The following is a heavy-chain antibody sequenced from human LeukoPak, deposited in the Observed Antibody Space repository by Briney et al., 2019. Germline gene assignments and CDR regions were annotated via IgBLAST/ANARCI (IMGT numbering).Heavy chain of an antibody. Sequence: ASVNVSCKASGGTFSSYAISWVRQAPGQGLEWMGRIIPILGIANYAQKFQGRVTITADKSTSTAYMELSSLRSEDTAVYYCARGGVAAAGIVAFDIWGQGTMVTVSS. CDR2: IIPILGIA. J-gene: IGHJ3*02. CDR3: ARGGVAAAGIVAFDI. CDR1: GGTFSSYA. V-gene: IGHV1-69*04. D-gene: IGHD6-13*01.